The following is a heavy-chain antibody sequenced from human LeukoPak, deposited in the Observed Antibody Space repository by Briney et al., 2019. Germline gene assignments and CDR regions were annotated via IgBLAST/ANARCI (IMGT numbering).Heavy chain of an antibody. V-gene: IGHV4-4*07. CDR1: GGSISSYY. CDR2: IYTSGST. J-gene: IGHJ6*03. CDR3: AREPTILCGSTTRCYSYYYYMDV. Sequence: SETLSLTCTVSGGSISSYYWSWVRQPAGKGLEWIGRIYTSGSTNYNPSLKSRVTMSVDTSKNQFSLKLSSVTAADTAVYYCAREPTILCGSTTRCYSYYYYMDVRGEGTTVTVSS. D-gene: IGHD2-2*01.